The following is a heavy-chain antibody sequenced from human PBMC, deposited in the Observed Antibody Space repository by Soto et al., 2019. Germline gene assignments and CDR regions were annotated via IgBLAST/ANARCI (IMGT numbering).Heavy chain of an antibody. CDR3: APHVSCSGGSCQYDAFAI. J-gene: IGHJ3*02. V-gene: IGHV3-23*01. Sequence: EVQVLESGGGLVQPGGSLRLSCEGSGFTVSSHAMTWIRQAPGKGPEWVSTVTADGGPYYAHYVKGRFAMSRDTSENTLYLQMNSLGAEDTAAYYCAPHVSCSGGSCQYDAFAIRGQGTMVTVSS. D-gene: IGHD2-15*01. CDR2: VTADGGP. CDR1: GFTVSSHA.